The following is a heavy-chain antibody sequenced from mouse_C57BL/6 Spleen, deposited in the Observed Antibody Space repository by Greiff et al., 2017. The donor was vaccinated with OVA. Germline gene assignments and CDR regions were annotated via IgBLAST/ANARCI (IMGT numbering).Heavy chain of an antibody. CDR1: GFTFSDYY. V-gene: IGHV5-16*01. CDR3: ARDRGSYYAMDY. Sequence: EVKLVESEGGLVQPGSSMKLSCTASGFTFSDYYMAWVRQVPEKGLEWVANINYDGSSTYYLDSLKSRFIISRDNAKNILYLQMSSLKSEDTATYYCARDRGSYYAMDYWGQGTSVTVSS. D-gene: IGHD3-1*01. CDR2: INYDGSST. J-gene: IGHJ4*01.